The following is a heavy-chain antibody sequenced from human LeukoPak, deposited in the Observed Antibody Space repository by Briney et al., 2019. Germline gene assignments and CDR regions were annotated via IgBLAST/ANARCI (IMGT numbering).Heavy chain of an antibody. CDR3: ARDRWFGELSGMDV. CDR2: IYYSGST. V-gene: IGHV4-61*03. D-gene: IGHD3-10*01. CDR1: GGSISSSSYY. J-gene: IGHJ6*02. Sequence: SETLSLTCTVSGGSISSSSYYWDWIRQPPGKGLEWIGYIYYSGSTNYNPSLKSRVTISVDTSKNHFSLKLSSVTAADTAVYYCARDRWFGELSGMDVWGQGTTVTVSS.